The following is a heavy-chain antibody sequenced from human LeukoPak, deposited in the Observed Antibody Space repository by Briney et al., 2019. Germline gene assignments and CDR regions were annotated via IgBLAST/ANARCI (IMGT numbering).Heavy chain of an antibody. V-gene: IGHV4-59*08. CDR1: GGSIRSYY. CDR2: IYHTGTT. D-gene: IGHD3-22*01. CDR3: ARRGYYDSRGYFDY. Sequence: SETLSLTCTVSGGSIRSYYWSWIRQTPGKGLEWIGSIYHTGTTYYNPSLKTRVTIYVDTSKKQFPLKLSSVTAADTAVYYCARRGYYDSRGYFDYWGQGTLVTVSS. J-gene: IGHJ4*02.